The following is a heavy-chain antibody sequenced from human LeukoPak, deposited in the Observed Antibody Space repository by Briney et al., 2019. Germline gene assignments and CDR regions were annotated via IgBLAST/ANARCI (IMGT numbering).Heavy chain of an antibody. J-gene: IGHJ4*02. CDR3: AKDRLDLDDSDYEGSLDY. D-gene: IGHD3-22*01. V-gene: IGHV3-23*01. Sequence: GASLRLFCAVSGFTFSGYALSWVRQAPGKGLEWVSDISGNGAGTYYADSVKGRFPISRDTSQNKLYLQMSSLRSDDTAVYYCAKDRLDLDDSDYEGSLDYWGQGTLVTVSS. CDR2: ISGNGAGT. CDR1: GFTFSGYA.